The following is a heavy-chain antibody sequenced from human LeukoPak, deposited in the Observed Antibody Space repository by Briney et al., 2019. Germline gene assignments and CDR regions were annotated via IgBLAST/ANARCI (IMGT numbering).Heavy chain of an antibody. CDR2: IKQDGSEK. Sequence: GGSLRLSCAASGFTFSSYWMSWVRQAPGKGLEWVANIKQDGSEKYYVDSVKGRFTISRDNAKNSLYLEMNSLRAEDTAMYHCVRDSDTYGDHTTRRFDSWGQGTRVTVAS. CDR3: VRDSDTYGDHTTRRFDS. CDR1: GFTFSSYW. D-gene: IGHD4-17*01. J-gene: IGHJ4*02. V-gene: IGHV3-7*01.